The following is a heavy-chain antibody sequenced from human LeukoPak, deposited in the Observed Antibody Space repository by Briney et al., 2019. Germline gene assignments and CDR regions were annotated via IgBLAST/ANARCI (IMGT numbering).Heavy chain of an antibody. CDR2: MYTSGST. CDR1: GGSISSGSYY. J-gene: IGHJ5*02. V-gene: IGHV4-61*02. CDR3: ARDREAPYDFWSGYLGGGNWFDP. Sequence: PSQTLSLTCTVSGGSISSGSYYWSWIRQPAGKGLEWIGRMYTSGSTNYNPSLKSRVTISVDTSKNQFSLKLSSVTAADTAVYYCARDREAPYDFWSGYLGGGNWFDPWGQGTLVTVSS. D-gene: IGHD3-3*01.